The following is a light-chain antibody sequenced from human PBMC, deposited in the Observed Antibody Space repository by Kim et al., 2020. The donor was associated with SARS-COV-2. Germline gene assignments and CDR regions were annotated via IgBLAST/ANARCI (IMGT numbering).Light chain of an antibody. CDR3: QQYNDWLWT. Sequence: EIVMTQSPVNLSVSPGERATLTCRASPNAIGKLAWYQHKIGQPPRLLIYRASTRATGVPARFSGSVSGTEFTLTISSLQSEDFAVYYCQQYNDWLWTFGQGTKLEI. CDR2: RAS. V-gene: IGKV3-15*01. CDR1: PNAIGK. J-gene: IGKJ1*01.